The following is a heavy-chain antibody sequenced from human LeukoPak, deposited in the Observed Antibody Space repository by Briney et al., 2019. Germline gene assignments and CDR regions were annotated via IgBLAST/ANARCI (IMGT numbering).Heavy chain of an antibody. CDR2: IWYDGSNK. CDR3: ARAGGYDILSSYFDY. CDR1: GFTFSSYG. V-gene: IGHV3-33*01. D-gene: IGHD3-9*01. J-gene: IGHJ4*02. Sequence: PGGSLRLSCAASGFTFSSYGMHWVRQAPGKGLEWVAVIWYDGSNKYYADSVKGRFTISRDNSKNTLYLQMNSLRAEDTAVYYCARAGGYDILSSYFDYWGQGTLVTVSS.